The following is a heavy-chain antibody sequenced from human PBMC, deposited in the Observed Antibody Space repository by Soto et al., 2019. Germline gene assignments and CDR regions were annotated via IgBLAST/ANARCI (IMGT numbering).Heavy chain of an antibody. Sequence: GGSLRLSCAASGFTFSSYAMHWVRQAPGKWLEWVAVISYDGSNKYYADSVKGRFTISRDNSKNTLYLQMNSLRAEDTAVYYCARDIKITVFGVALDYCGQGTLVTVSS. CDR1: GFTFSSYA. CDR2: ISYDGSNK. CDR3: ARDIKITVFGVALDY. V-gene: IGHV3-30-3*01. J-gene: IGHJ4*02. D-gene: IGHD3-3*01.